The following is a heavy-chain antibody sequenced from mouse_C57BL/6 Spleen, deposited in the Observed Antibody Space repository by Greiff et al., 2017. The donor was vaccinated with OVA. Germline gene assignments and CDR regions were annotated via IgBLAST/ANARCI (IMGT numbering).Heavy chain of an antibody. D-gene: IGHD1-1*01. CDR1: GFTFSSYT. CDR2: ISGGGGNT. V-gene: IGHV5-9*01. Sequence: EVQGVESGGGLVKPGGSLKLSCAASGFTFSSYTMSWVRQTPEKRLEWVATISGGGGNTYYPDSVKGRFTISRDNAKNTLYLQMSSLRSEDTALYYCARHGLRYRYFDYWGQGTTLTVSS. J-gene: IGHJ2*01. CDR3: ARHGLRYRYFDY.